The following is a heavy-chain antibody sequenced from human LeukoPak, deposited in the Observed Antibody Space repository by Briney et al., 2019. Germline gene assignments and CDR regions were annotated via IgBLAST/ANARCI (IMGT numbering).Heavy chain of an antibody. Sequence: PGGSLRLSCAASGFTFSSYSMNWVRQAPGKGLEWVSYISSSSSTIYYADSVKGRFTISRDNAKNSLYLQMNSLRAEDTAVYYCARVPITLAGTKDAKYFQHWGQGTLVTVSS. D-gene: IGHD6-19*01. CDR3: ARVPITLAGTKDAKYFQH. J-gene: IGHJ1*01. V-gene: IGHV3-48*01. CDR2: ISSSSSTI. CDR1: GFTFSSYS.